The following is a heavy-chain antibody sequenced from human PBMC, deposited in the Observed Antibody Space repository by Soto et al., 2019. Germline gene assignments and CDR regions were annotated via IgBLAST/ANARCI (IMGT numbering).Heavy chain of an antibody. CDR3: ARQYCSDGVCYGAYYYGMDV. Sequence: PSETLSLTCTVSGGSISSNNYYWGWIRQPPGKGLEWIGIIYYSGSTYYNPSLKSRVTISVDTSKNQFSLKLSSVTAADTAAYYCARQYCSDGVCYGAYYYGMDVWGQGTTVTVSS. CDR1: GGSISSNNYY. V-gene: IGHV4-39*01. D-gene: IGHD2-8*01. CDR2: IYYSGST. J-gene: IGHJ6*02.